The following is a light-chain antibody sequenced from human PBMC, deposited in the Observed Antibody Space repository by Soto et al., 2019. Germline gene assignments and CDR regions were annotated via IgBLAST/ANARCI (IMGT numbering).Light chain of an antibody. Sequence: DIQVTQSPSSLSASVGDRVTITCRASQSISNYLNWFQQKPGKAPKLLISFASSLQSGVPSRFSGSGSGTDFTLTINSLQPEDFATYYCQRSYITSWTFGQGTKVDI. V-gene: IGKV1-39*01. CDR1: QSISNY. CDR3: QRSYITSWT. CDR2: FAS. J-gene: IGKJ1*01.